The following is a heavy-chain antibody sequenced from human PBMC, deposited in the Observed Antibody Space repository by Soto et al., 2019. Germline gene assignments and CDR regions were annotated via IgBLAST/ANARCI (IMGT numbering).Heavy chain of an antibody. Sequence: PGGSLRLSCAASGFTFSSYAMSWVRQAPGKGLEWVSAISGSGGSTYYADSVKGRFTISRDNSKNTLYLQMNSLRAEDTAVYYWAKVGHGSAVGSYFDYWGQGSLDPVSS. V-gene: IGHV3-23*01. D-gene: IGHD2-2*01. J-gene: IGHJ4*02. CDR1: GFTFSSYA. CDR2: ISGSGGST. CDR3: AKVGHGSAVGSYFDY.